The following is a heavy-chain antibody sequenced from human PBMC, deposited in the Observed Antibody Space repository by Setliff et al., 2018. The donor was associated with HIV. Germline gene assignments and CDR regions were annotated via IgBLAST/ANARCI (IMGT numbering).Heavy chain of an antibody. D-gene: IGHD4-17*01. V-gene: IGHV4-59*11. J-gene: IGHJ4*02. Sequence: SETLSLTCTVSGTSINIHYWSWIRQSPGKGFEWIGDIYYTGSTNYNPSLQSRVTISMVASRNQFSLKVTSVTAADTAVYYCAEGAGFYGDYTFDHWGQGRQVTVSS. CDR2: IYYTGST. CDR3: AEGAGFYGDYTFDH. CDR1: GTSINIHY.